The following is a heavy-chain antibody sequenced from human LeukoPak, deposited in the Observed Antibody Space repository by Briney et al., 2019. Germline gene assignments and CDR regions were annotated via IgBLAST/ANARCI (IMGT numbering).Heavy chain of an antibody. CDR2: ISGSGGST. D-gene: IGHD6-19*01. Sequence: PGGSLRLSCAASGFTFSSYGMSWVRQAPGKGLEWVSAISGSGGSTYYADSVKGRFTISRDNSKNTLYLQMNSLRAEDTAVYYCARDRASSGWPIDYWGQGTLVTVSS. CDR3: ARDRASSGWPIDY. J-gene: IGHJ4*02. CDR1: GFTFSSYG. V-gene: IGHV3-23*01.